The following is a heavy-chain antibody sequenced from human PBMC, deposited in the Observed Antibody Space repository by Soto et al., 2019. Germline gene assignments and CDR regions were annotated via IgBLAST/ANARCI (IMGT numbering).Heavy chain of an antibody. CDR2: IYYSGST. Sequence: SETLSLTCTVSGGSISSYYWSWIRQPPGKGLEWIGYIYYSGSTNYNPSLKSRVTISVDTSKNQFSLKLSPVTAADTAVYYCARHDFGDSDYWGQGTLVTVSS. D-gene: IGHD4-17*01. CDR3: ARHDFGDSDY. CDR1: GGSISSYY. V-gene: IGHV4-59*08. J-gene: IGHJ4*02.